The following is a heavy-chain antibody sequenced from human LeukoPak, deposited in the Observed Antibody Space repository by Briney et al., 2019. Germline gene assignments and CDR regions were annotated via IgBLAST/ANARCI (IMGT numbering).Heavy chain of an antibody. Sequence: ASVKVSCKASGYTFTSYGISWVRQAPGQGLEWMGWISAYNGNTNYAQKLQGRVTMTTDTSTSTAYMELRSLRSDDTAVYYCARAPGGIAVAGTEYYFDYWGQGTLVTVSS. D-gene: IGHD6-19*01. J-gene: IGHJ4*02. CDR3: ARAPGGIAVAGTEYYFDY. CDR1: GYTFTSYG. V-gene: IGHV1-18*01. CDR2: ISAYNGNT.